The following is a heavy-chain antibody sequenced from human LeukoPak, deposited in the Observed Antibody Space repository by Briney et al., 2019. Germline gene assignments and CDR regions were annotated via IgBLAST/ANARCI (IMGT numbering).Heavy chain of an antibody. V-gene: IGHV3-48*03. Sequence: GGSLRLSCAASGFTFSAYEMNSVRQAPGKGLEWVSYIGSSGSTVYYADSVKGRFTISRDNAKNSLYMQMESLRDEDTAIYYCAELGITMIGGVWGKGTTVTISS. J-gene: IGHJ6*04. CDR1: GFTFSAYE. D-gene: IGHD3-10*02. CDR2: IGSSGSTV. CDR3: AELGITMIGGV.